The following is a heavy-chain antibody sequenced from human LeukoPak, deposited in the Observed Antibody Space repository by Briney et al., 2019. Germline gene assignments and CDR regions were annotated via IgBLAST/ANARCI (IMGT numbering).Heavy chain of an antibody. CDR2: ISAYNGNT. V-gene: IGHV1-18*01. CDR3: ARGPIAAAGRPNFDY. Sequence: ASVKVSCKASGYTFTSYGISWVRQAPGQGLEWMGWISAYNGNTNYAQKLQGRVTMTTDISTSTAYMELRSLRSDDTAVYYCARGPIAAAGRPNFDYWGQGTLVTVSS. D-gene: IGHD6-13*01. CDR1: GYTFTSYG. J-gene: IGHJ4*02.